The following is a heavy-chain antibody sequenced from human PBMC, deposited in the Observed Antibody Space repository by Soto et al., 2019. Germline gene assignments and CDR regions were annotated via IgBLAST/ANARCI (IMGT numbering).Heavy chain of an antibody. CDR1: GFTFSSYA. CDR3: AKARYCSSTSCYSLYYYYYMDV. J-gene: IGHJ6*03. Sequence: PGGSLRVSCAASGFTFSSYAMSWVRQAPGKGLEWVSAISGSGGSTYYADSVKGRFTISRDNSKNTLYLQMNSLRAEDTAVYYCAKARYCSSTSCYSLYYYYYMDVWGKGTTVTVSS. V-gene: IGHV3-23*01. D-gene: IGHD2-2*02. CDR2: ISGSGGST.